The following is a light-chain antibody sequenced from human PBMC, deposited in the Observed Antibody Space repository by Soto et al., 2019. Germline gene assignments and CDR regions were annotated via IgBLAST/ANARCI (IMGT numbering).Light chain of an antibody. CDR2: EAA. CDR1: QCIHNY. Sequence: DIEMTQSPSTLSASLGDRVTITCRASQCIHNYLAWYQQKPGEAPKLLIYEAANLKSGVTSRFSGSGTGTEFTLTISSLQPDDFATYYCQQSNNYPWTFGHGTRVEI. CDR3: QQSNNYPWT. J-gene: IGKJ1*01. V-gene: IGKV1-5*03.